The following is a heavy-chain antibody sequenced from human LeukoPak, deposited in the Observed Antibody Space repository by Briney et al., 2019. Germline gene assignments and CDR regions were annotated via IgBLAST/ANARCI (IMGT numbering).Heavy chain of an antibody. Sequence: GRSLRLSCAASGFTFSSYGMHWVRQAPGKGLEWVAVISYDGSNKYYADSVKGRFTISRDNSKNTLYLQMNSLRAEDTAVYYCAKGGNYYDFFSAAFDIWGQGTMVTVSS. CDR3: AKGGNYYDFFSAAFDI. V-gene: IGHV3-30*18. CDR1: GFTFSSYG. CDR2: ISYDGSNK. D-gene: IGHD3-22*01. J-gene: IGHJ3*02.